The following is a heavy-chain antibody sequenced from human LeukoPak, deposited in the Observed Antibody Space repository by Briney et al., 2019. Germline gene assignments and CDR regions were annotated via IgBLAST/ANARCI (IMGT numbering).Heavy chain of an antibody. CDR1: GFTFDDYA. CDR3: AKDEEAAGYYYYGMDV. CDR2: ISWDGGST. D-gene: IGHD6-13*01. J-gene: IGHJ6*02. V-gene: IGHV3-43D*03. Sequence: GGSLRLSCAASGFTFDDYAMHWVRQAPGKGLEWVSLISWDGGSTYYADSVKGRFTISRDNSKNSLYLQMNSLRAEDTALYYRAKDEEAAGYYYYGMDVWGQGTTVTVSS.